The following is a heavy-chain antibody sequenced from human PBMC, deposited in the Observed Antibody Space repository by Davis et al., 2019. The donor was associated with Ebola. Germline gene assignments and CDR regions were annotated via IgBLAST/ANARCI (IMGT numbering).Heavy chain of an antibody. Sequence: GESLKISCAASGFTFSSYEMNWVRQAPGKGLEWVSYISSSGSTIYYADSVKGRFTISRDNAKNSLYLQMNSLRAEDTAVYYCASLYCSSTSCEYYFDYWGQGTLVTVSS. D-gene: IGHD2-2*01. CDR3: ASLYCSSTSCEYYFDY. J-gene: IGHJ4*02. CDR1: GFTFSSYE. CDR2: ISSSGSTI. V-gene: IGHV3-48*03.